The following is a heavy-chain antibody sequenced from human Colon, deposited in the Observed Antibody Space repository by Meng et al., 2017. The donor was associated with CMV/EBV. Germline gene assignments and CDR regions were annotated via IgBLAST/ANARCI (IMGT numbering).Heavy chain of an antibody. CDR3: VRDPAGMVRPAARGYFDS. V-gene: IGHV4-4*08. CDR1: GAFIRGFY. J-gene: IGHJ4*02. D-gene: IGHD2-21*01. CDR2: VYNSVST. Sequence: SETLSLTCTVSGAFIRGFYWNWIRQAPGKGLEWIGYVYNSVSTNYNPSLKSRVTISADTSKNQFSLRLTAVTAADTAVYYCVRDPAGMVRPAARGYFDSWGQGRLVTVSS.